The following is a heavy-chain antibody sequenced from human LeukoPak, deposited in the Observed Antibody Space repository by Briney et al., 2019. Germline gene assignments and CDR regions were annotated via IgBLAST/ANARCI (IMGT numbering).Heavy chain of an antibody. Sequence: ASVKVSCKASGYTFTGYYMHWVRQAPGQGLEWMGWINPNSGGTNYAQKFQGRVTMTRDTSISTAYMELRSLRSDDTAVYYCARDRFTRGVTTYLFDYWGQGTLVTVSS. CDR1: GYTFTGYY. D-gene: IGHD4-17*01. CDR2: INPNSGGT. CDR3: ARDRFTRGVTTYLFDY. V-gene: IGHV1-2*02. J-gene: IGHJ4*02.